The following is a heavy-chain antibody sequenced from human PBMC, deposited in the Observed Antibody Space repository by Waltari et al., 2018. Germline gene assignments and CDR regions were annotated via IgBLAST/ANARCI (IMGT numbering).Heavy chain of an antibody. D-gene: IGHD6-19*01. CDR1: GGSISSYY. J-gene: IGHJ4*02. CDR3: ARVSVAGTGTYYFDY. CDR2: IYYSGST. Sequence: QVQLQESGPGLVKPSETLSLTCTVSGGSISSYYWSWIRQPPGKGLEWIGYIYYSGSTNYNPSLKSRVTISVDTSKNQFSLKLSSVTAADTAVYYCARVSVAGTGTYYFDYWGQGTLVTVSS. V-gene: IGHV4-59*01.